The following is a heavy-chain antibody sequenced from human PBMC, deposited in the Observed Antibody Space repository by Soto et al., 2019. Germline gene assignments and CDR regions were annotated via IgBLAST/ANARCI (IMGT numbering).Heavy chain of an antibody. CDR3: ARHHGPTTSENWFPP. V-gene: IGHV1-18*01. Sequence: ASVKVSCKASGYTFFTYDISWVRQAPGQGLEWMGWISTYSGDTKYAQKFQGRVTMTTDTSTTTAYLELRSLRSDDTAVYYCARHHGPTTSENWFPPGGRGTLVPFSS. CDR1: GYTFFTYD. D-gene: IGHD5-12*01. J-gene: IGHJ5*02. CDR2: ISTYSGDT.